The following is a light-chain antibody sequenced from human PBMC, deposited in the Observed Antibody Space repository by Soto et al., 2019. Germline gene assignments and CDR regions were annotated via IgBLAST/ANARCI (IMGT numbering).Light chain of an antibody. J-gene: IGKJ4*01. Sequence: DIPMTQSPSSLSASVGGRVTITCRASQSISSYLSWYQQKPGKAPKLLINVASTLQSGVPSRFSGSGSGTDFTLAISSLQPEDFATYYCQQSSSTPQTFGGGTRVEIK. CDR3: QQSSSTPQT. CDR1: QSISSY. CDR2: VAS. V-gene: IGKV1-39*01.